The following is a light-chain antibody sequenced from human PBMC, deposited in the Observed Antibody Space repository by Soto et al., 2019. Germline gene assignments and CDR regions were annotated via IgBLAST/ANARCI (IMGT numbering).Light chain of an antibody. CDR3: SSYTSSSTYV. Sequence: QSVLTQPASVSGSPGQSITISCTGTSSDVGGYNYVSWYQHHPGKAPKLMIHDVSDRPSGVSNRFSGSKSGNTASLTISGLQAEDEADYYYSSYTSSSTYVFGTGTKVTVL. CDR1: SSDVGGYNY. J-gene: IGLJ1*01. CDR2: DVS. V-gene: IGLV2-14*03.